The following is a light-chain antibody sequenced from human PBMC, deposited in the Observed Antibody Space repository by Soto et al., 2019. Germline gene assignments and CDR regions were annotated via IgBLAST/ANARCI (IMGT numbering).Light chain of an antibody. CDR1: QSLTNPY. V-gene: IGKV3-20*01. CDR2: DIS. Sequence: VLTQSPGTLTLSPGDRATLLWRARQSLTNPYIAWYQQKPGQAPRLLIYDISSRETGIQDRFGGSVAGPDCTRPITRLEPEDVAVVYCQQYGSSEIIFGQGTRLEIK. J-gene: IGKJ5*01. CDR3: QQYGSSEII.